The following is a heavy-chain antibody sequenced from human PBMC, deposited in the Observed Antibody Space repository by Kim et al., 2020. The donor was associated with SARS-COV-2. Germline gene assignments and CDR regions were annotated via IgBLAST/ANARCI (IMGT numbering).Heavy chain of an antibody. CDR1: GYTFTSYG. V-gene: IGHV1-18*04. CDR3: ARDMGVRGSYYFDY. CDR2: NSAYNGNT. J-gene: IGHJ4*02. Sequence: ASVKVSCKASGYTFTSYGISWVRQAPGQGLEWMGWNSAYNGNTNYAQKLQGRVTMTTDTSTSTDYMELRSLRSDDTTVYYCARDMGVRGSYYFDYWGQGTLVTVSS. D-gene: IGHD3-10*01.